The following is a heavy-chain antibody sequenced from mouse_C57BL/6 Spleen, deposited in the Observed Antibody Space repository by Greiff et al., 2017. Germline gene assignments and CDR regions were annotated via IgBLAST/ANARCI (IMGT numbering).Heavy chain of an antibody. CDR2: ISSGGDYI. CDR1: GFTFSSYA. J-gene: IGHJ2*01. CDR3: TRDGDYDYEGYFDY. Sequence: EVKVVESGEGLVKPGGSLKLSCAASGFTFSSYAMSWVRQTPEKRLEWVAYISSGGDYIYYADTVKGRFTISRDNARNTLYLQMSSLKSEDTAMYYCTRDGDYDYEGYFDYWGQGTTLTVSS. V-gene: IGHV5-9-1*02. D-gene: IGHD2-4*01.